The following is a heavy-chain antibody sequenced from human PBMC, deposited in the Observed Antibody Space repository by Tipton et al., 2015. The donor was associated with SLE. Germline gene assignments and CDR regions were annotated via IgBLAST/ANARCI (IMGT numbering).Heavy chain of an antibody. J-gene: IGHJ4*02. CDR3: AREIRGGYSYAYFDY. Sequence: SLRLSCAASGFTFSSYAMHWVRQAPGKGLEWVAVISYDGSNKYYADSVKGRFTISRDNSKNTLYLQMNSLRAEDTAVYYCAREIRGGYSYAYFDYWGQGTLVTVSS. V-gene: IGHV3-30-3*01. CDR1: GFTFSSYA. CDR2: ISYDGSNK. D-gene: IGHD5-18*01.